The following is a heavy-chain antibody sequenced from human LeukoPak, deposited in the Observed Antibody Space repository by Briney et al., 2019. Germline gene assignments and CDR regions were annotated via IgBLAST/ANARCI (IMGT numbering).Heavy chain of an antibody. V-gene: IGHV3-7*01. Sequence: PWGSLRLSCAASGFTFSRYWMSWVRQAPGKGLEWVANINQDVSDKYYLDSVKGRFTISRDNAKNSLYLQMNSLRAEDTAVYYCAELGITMIGGVWGKGTTVTISS. CDR3: AELGITMIGGV. CDR2: INQDVSDK. J-gene: IGHJ6*04. D-gene: IGHD3-10*02. CDR1: GFTFSRYW.